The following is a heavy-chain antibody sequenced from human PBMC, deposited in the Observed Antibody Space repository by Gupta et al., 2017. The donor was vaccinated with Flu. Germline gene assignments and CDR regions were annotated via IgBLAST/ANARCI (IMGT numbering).Heavy chain of an antibody. CDR1: GDSVSSHSVA. CDR3: ARLTGRWYFDL. Sequence: QVQLQQSGPGLVKPSQTLSLTRASPGDSVSSHSVAWNWIRQSPSRGLEWLGRTYYRSKWYNDYAVSVKSRITINPDTSKNQFSLQLNSVTPEDTAVYYCARLTGRWYFDLWGRGTLVTVSS. CDR2: TYYRSKWYN. V-gene: IGHV6-1*01. J-gene: IGHJ2*01. D-gene: IGHD3-10*01.